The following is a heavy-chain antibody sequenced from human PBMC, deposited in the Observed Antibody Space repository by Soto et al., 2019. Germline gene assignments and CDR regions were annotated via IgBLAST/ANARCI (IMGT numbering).Heavy chain of an antibody. CDR3: VGWCVRRVITRTRDYCGLDV. CDR1: GYSFTSYW. CDR2: IYPGDSDT. D-gene: IGHD3-10*02. J-gene: IGHJ6*02. Sequence: PGESLKISCKGSGYSFTSYWIGWVRQMPGKGLEWMGIIYPGDSDTRYSPSFQGQVTISADKSISTAYLQWSSLKASDTAIYYCVGWCVRRVITRTRDYCGLDVWGQGTTVTVSS. V-gene: IGHV5-51*01.